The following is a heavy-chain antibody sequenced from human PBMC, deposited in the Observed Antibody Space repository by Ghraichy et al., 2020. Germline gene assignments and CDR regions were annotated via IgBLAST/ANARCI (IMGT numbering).Heavy chain of an antibody. CDR3: ARGYDVWSGYYPSTSARDKSAFDI. V-gene: IGHV4-38-2*02. CDR1: GYSISSGYY. CDR2: IYHSGST. D-gene: IGHD3-3*01. Sequence: SETLSLTCTVSGYSISSGYYWGWIRQPPGKGLEWIGSIYHSGSTYYNPSLKSRVTISVDTSKNQFSLKLSSVTAADTAVYYCARGYDVWSGYYPSTSARDKSAFDIWGQGTMVTVSS. J-gene: IGHJ3*02.